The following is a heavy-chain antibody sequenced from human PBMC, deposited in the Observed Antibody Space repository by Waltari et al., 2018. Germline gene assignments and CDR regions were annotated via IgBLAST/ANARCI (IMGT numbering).Heavy chain of an antibody. Sequence: EVQLVESGGGLVKPGGSLRLSCAASGFTFSSYSMNWVRQAPGQGLEWVSSISSSSSYIYYADSVKGRFTISRDNAKNSLYLQMNSLRAEDTAVYYCARAPPYYYGSGSYYPGYFDYWGQGTLVTVSS. CDR2: ISSSSSYI. V-gene: IGHV3-21*01. D-gene: IGHD3-10*01. CDR3: ARAPPYYYGSGSYYPGYFDY. CDR1: GFTFSSYS. J-gene: IGHJ4*02.